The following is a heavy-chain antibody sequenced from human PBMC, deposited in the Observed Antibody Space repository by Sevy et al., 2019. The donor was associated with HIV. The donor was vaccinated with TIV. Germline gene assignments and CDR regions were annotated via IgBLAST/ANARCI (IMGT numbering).Heavy chain of an antibody. D-gene: IGHD3-22*01. CDR3: ARDFPIPILGYYDSSGSAPDY. V-gene: IGHV3-33*01. J-gene: IGHJ4*02. Sequence: GGSLRLSCAASGFTFSSYGMHWVRQAPGKGLEWVAVIWYDGSNKYYADSVMGRFTISRDNSKNTLYLQMNSLRAEDTAVYYCARDFPIPILGYYDSSGSAPDYWGQGTLVTVSS. CDR2: IWYDGSNK. CDR1: GFTFSSYG.